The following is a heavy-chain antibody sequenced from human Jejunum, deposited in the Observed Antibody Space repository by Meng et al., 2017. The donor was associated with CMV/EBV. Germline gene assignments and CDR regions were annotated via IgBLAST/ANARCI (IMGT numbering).Heavy chain of an antibody. Sequence: VSCEASGDTFRTYTLTWVRQAPGQGLEWMGNIIPFLDVSKYAQKFQGRVTFTTDRSTNTIYMELSSLRSDDTAMYFCAREAHFSFDLWGQGTLVTVSS. CDR2: IIPFLDVS. J-gene: IGHJ4*02. V-gene: IGHV1-69*04. D-gene: IGHD2/OR15-2a*01. CDR1: GDTFRTYT. CDR3: AREAHFSFDL.